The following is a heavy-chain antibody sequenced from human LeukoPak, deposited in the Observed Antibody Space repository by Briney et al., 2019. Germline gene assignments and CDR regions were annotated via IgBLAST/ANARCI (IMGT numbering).Heavy chain of an antibody. J-gene: IGHJ3*02. Sequence: PSETLSLTCAVYSGSFSGYYWSWIRQPPGKGLEWIGEINHSGSTNYNPSLKSRVTISVDTSKNQFSLKLSSVTAADTAVYYCARGLQWLVPRGDAFDIWGQGTMVTVSS. D-gene: IGHD6-19*01. CDR1: SGSFSGYY. V-gene: IGHV4-34*01. CDR2: INHSGST. CDR3: ARGLQWLVPRGDAFDI.